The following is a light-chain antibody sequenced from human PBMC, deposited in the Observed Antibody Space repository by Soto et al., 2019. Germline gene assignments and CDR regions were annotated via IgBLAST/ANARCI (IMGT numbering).Light chain of an antibody. J-gene: IGLJ2*01. Sequence: QSALTQPASVSGSPGQSITISCTGTSSDVGSYNLVSWYQHHPGKAPKLMIHEANKRPSGVSNRFSGSKSGNTASLTISGVQAEDEADYYCCSYAGTISYVIFGGGTQLTVL. CDR1: SSDVGSYNL. CDR3: CSYAGTISYVI. V-gene: IGLV2-23*01. CDR2: EAN.